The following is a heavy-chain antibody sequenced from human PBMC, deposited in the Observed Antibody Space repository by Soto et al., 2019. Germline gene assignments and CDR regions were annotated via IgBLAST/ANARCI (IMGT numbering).Heavy chain of an antibody. CDR3: ARDGSVTPLDY. J-gene: IGHJ4*02. CDR2: IYYSGST. CDR1: GGSISSYY. V-gene: IGHV4-59*01. Sequence: SETLSLTSTVSGGSISSYYWSWIRQPPGKGLEWIGYIYYSGSTNYNPSLKSRVTISVDTSKNQFSLKLSSVTAADTAVYYCARDGSVTPLDYWGQGTLVTVSS. D-gene: IGHD4-4*01.